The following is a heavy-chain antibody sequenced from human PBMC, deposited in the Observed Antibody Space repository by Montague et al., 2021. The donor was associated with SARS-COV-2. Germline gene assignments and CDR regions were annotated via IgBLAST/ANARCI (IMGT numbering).Heavy chain of an antibody. J-gene: IGHJ4*02. CDR2: ILRSGDX. Sequence: SETLSLTCTVSGDSISNSNWWTWVRQSPGGGLGWVGEILRSGDXXXNPXXKRRVTMSVDMSRNQFSLSLSNVTAADTALYYCVRGGTMTVVVFDYWGQGTRATVPS. V-gene: IGHV4-4*02. CDR3: VRGGTMTVVVFDY. D-gene: IGHD3-22*01. CDR1: GDSISNSNW.